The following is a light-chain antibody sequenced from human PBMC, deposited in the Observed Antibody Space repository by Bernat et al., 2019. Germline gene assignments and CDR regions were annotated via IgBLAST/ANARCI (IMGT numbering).Light chain of an antibody. CDR2: FTP. CDR1: QSVGSGY. CDR3: QYYGSPLGT. V-gene: IGKV3-20*01. Sequence: ETVLTQSPGTLSLSPGETVTLSCRASQSVGSGYVAWYQYRPGQPPRLLIYFTPTRASGIPDRFRGSGSGTDFTLTISSLQPEDFAVYYCQYYGSPLGTFGPGTKVDMK. J-gene: IGKJ1*01.